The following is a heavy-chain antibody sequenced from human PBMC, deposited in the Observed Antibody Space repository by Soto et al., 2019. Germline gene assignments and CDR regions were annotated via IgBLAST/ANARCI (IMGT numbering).Heavy chain of an antibody. CDR1: GGIFSNFA. J-gene: IGHJ4*02. D-gene: IGHD3-3*01. CDR3: ARDQLDRLKPRETRYFDY. Sequence: SVKVSCKASGGIFSNFAFSWVRQAPGQGLEWMGGIIPMFGTTNFAQKFQGRVTITADTSTSTVYMELNSLRADDTAVYYCARDQLDRLKPRETRYFDYWGQGALVTVSS. CDR2: IIPMFGTT. V-gene: IGHV1-69*06.